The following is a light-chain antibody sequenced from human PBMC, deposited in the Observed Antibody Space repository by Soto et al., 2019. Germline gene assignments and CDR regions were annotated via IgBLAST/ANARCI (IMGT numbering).Light chain of an antibody. CDR3: QHYNNWPPPMYA. J-gene: IGKJ2*01. CDR1: QSVSSS. CDR2: GAS. V-gene: IGKV3-15*01. Sequence: EIVMTQSPATLSVSPGERATLSCRASQSVSSSLAWYQHRPGQPPRLLIYGASTRATDIPARFSGSGSGTEFTLTISSLQSEDFAVYYCQHYNNWPPPMYAFGQGTKLEI.